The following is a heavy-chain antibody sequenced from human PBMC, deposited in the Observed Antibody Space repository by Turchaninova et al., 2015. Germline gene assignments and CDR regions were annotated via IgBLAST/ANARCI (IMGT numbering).Heavy chain of an antibody. CDR3: AKAAAGSYYYYYYGMDV. CDR1: GGSFSGYY. J-gene: IGHJ6*02. D-gene: IGHD6-13*01. V-gene: IGHV4-34*01. CDR2: INHRGST. Sequence: QVQLQQWGAGLLKPSETLSLTCAVYGGSFSGYYWSWIRQPPGKGLEWIGEINHRGSTNYNPPLKSRVTISVDTSKTQFSLKLSAVTAADTAGYYCAKAAAGSYYYYYYGMDVWGQGTTVTVSS.